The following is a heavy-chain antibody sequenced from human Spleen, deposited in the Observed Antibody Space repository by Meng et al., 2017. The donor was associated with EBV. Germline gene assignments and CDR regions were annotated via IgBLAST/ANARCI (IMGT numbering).Heavy chain of an antibody. D-gene: IGHD5-12*01. CDR1: GGSIYAYY. CDR3: ARNGYDLYFDS. CDR2: AYYTGRT. V-gene: IGHV4-59*01. J-gene: IGHJ4*02. Sequence: QGHLHQSGPGRVKPAETPPLTCRVSGGSIYAYYWNWFRQPPGKALEWIGYAYYTGRTNYNPSLKSRVTISLDTAKNEFSLDLSSVTAADTAVYYCARNGYDLYFDSWGQGSLVTVSS.